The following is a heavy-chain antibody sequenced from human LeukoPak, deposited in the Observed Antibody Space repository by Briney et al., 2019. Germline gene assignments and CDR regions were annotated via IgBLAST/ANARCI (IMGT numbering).Heavy chain of an antibody. V-gene: IGHV1-8*01. J-gene: IGHJ5*02. CDR3: ARGWGFCSSTSCYTGGRWFDP. D-gene: IGHD2-2*02. CDR1: GYTFTSYD. Sequence: GASVKVSCKASGYTFTSYDINWVRQATGQGLEWMGWMNPNSGNTGYAQKFQGRVTMTRNTSISTAYMGLSSLRSEDTAVYYCARGWGFCSSTSCYTGGRWFDPWGQGTLVTVSS. CDR2: MNPNSGNT.